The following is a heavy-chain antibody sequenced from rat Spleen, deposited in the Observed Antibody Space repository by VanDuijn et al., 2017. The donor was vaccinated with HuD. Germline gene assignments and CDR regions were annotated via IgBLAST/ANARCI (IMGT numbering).Heavy chain of an antibody. D-gene: IGHD1-6*01. CDR1: GFTFSNAA. CDR3: TAAGGLDTTGQGY. J-gene: IGHJ2*01. CDR2: IRTKPNNYAT. V-gene: IGHV10-5*01. Sequence: VQLVESGGGLVQPKESLKISCAASGFTFSNAAMYWVRQAPGKGLEWVARIRTKPNNYATYYADSVKGRFTISRDDSKSMVYLQMDNLKTEDTAMYYCTAAGGLDTTGQGYWGQGVMVTVSS.